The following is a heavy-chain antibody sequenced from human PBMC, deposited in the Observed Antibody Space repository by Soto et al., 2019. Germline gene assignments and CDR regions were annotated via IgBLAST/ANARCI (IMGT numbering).Heavy chain of an antibody. CDR3: ARDLQLKQQLSY. D-gene: IGHD6-13*01. Sequence: ASVKVSCKASGYRFTSYGISWGRQAPGQGLEWMGWISAYNGNTNYAQKLQGRVTMTTDTSTSTAYMELRSLRSDDTAVYYCARDLQLKQQLSYWGQGTLVTVSS. CDR1: GYRFTSYG. V-gene: IGHV1-18*01. J-gene: IGHJ4*02. CDR2: ISAYNGNT.